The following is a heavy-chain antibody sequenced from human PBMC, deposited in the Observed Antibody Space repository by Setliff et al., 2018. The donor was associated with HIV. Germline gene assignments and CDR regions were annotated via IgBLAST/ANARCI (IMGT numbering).Heavy chain of an antibody. CDR1: GFTFSSAW. J-gene: IGHJ6*03. CDR2: IKSKTDGGTI. V-gene: IGHV3-15*01. Sequence: PGGSLRLSCAASGFTFSSAWMSWVCQAPGKGLEWMGHIKSKTDGGTIDYAAPVKGRFTISTYYSKNTLFLQMNSLITEDTDVYYCITLGTLYYYYYMDVWGKGTTVTVSS. CDR3: ITLGTLYYYYYMDV.